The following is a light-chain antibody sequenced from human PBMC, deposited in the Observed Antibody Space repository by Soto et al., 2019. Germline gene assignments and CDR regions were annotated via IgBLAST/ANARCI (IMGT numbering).Light chain of an antibody. CDR1: QSVSSSY. CDR3: QQYGSSPGT. J-gene: IGKJ1*01. Sequence: EIVLTQSPGTLSLSPGERATLSCRASQSVSSSYLAWYQQKPGQAPRLLIYGASSRATGIPYRFSGSASGTDFTLTISRLEPEDFAVYYCQQYGSSPGTFGQGTKVEIK. CDR2: GAS. V-gene: IGKV3-20*01.